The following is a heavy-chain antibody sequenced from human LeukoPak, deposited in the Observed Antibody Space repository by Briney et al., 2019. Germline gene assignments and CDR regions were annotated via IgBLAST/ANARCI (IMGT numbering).Heavy chain of an antibody. CDR3: ARESPGNYYDSSDVSTGDY. CDR1: GGSISSSSYY. CDR2: IYYSGST. Sequence: SETLSLTCTVSGGSISSSSYYWGWIRQPPGKGLEWIGSIYYSGSTYYNPSLKSRVTISVDTSKNQFSLKLSSVTAADTAVYYCARESPGNYYDSSDVSTGDYWGQGTLVTVSS. V-gene: IGHV4-39*07. J-gene: IGHJ4*02. D-gene: IGHD3-22*01.